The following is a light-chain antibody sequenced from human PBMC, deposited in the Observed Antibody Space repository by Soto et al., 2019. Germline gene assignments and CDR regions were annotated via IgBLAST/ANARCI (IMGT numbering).Light chain of an antibody. CDR1: IIGSKS. Sequence: SYELTQPPSVSVAPGQTARITCGGNIIGSKSVHWYQQKPGQAPVLVVYDDSDRHSGIPERFSGSNSGNTATLTISRVEAGDEADYYCQVWDSSSDHVVFGGGTKLTVL. J-gene: IGLJ2*01. CDR2: DDS. V-gene: IGLV3-21*02. CDR3: QVWDSSSDHVV.